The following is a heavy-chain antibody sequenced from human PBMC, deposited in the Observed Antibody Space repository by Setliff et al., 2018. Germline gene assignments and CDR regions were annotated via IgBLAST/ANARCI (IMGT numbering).Heavy chain of an antibody. CDR1: GFTFSSYS. J-gene: IGHJ4*02. CDR3: ARDPHFDS. V-gene: IGHV3-7*01. CDR2: IKQDGSEK. Sequence: GGSLRLSCAASGFTFSSYSMNWVRQAPGKGLEWVANIKQDGSEKYYVDSVKGRFSISRDNAKNSLYLQMNSLRAEDTAVYYCARDPHFDSWGQGTLVTVSS.